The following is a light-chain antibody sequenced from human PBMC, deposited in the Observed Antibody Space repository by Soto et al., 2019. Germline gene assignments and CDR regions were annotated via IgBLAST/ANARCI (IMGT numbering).Light chain of an antibody. Sequence: AIQMTQSPSSLSASVGDRVIITCRASQDIRTDLSWYQQKPGKAPKLLIYAASILQSGVPSRFSGSGSGTDFTLTISSLQPEDFATYYCLQQYNSPTTFGQGTKVEIK. J-gene: IGKJ1*01. CDR3: LQQYNSPTT. CDR1: QDIRTD. V-gene: IGKV1-6*01. CDR2: AAS.